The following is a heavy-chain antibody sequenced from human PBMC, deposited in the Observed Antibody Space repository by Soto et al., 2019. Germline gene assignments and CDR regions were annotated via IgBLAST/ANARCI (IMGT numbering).Heavy chain of an antibody. CDR3: AKDGLPSFDFWSGDPAGGMDV. J-gene: IGHJ6*02. D-gene: IGHD3-3*01. CDR2: ISGSGGST. Sequence: GGFLRLSCAASGFTFSSYAMRWVRQAPGKGLEWVSAISGSGGSTYYADSVKGRFTISRDNSKNTLYLQMNSLRAEDTAVYYCAKDGLPSFDFWSGDPAGGMDVWGQGTTVTVSS. V-gene: IGHV3-23*01. CDR1: GFTFSSYA.